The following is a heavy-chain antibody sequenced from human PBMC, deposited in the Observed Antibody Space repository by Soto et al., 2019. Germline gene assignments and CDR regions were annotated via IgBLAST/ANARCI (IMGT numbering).Heavy chain of an antibody. V-gene: IGHV3-48*02. Sequence: EVQLVESGGGLVQPGGSLRLSCAASGFTFSSYSMNWVRQAPGKGLEWVSYISSSSSTIYYADSVKGRFTISRDNAKNSLYLRMNSLRDEDTAVYYCARDPGYSDGPPDYWGQGTLVTVSS. J-gene: IGHJ4*02. CDR3: ARDPGYSDGPPDY. CDR1: GFTFSSYS. CDR2: ISSSSSTI. D-gene: IGHD5-18*01.